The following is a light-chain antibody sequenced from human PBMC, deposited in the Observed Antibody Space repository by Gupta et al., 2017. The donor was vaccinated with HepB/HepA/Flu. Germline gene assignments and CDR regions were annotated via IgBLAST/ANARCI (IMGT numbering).Light chain of an antibody. CDR3: QHRSNWPLT. Sequence: EIVLTQSPDTLSCSPGERATLSCRASQSVSQYLAWYQQKPGQAPRLHIYAESKRASGIPARFSGSGSGTEFTLTISSLEPEDFAIYNCQHRSNWPLTFGQGTRVEIK. CDR1: QSVSQY. V-gene: IGKV3-11*01. CDR2: AES. J-gene: IGKJ5*01.